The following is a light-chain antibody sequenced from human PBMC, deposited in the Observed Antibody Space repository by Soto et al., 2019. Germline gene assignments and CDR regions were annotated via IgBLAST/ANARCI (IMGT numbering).Light chain of an antibody. CDR3: QQLNSPIT. Sequence: IQLTQSPSSLSASVGDRVTITCRASQGISSHLAWYQQKPGKAPKLLIYAASTLQSGVPSRFSGSGSGTDFTLTISSLQPEDFATYYCQQLNSPITFGQGTRLEIK. V-gene: IGKV1-9*01. CDR1: QGISSH. CDR2: AAS. J-gene: IGKJ5*01.